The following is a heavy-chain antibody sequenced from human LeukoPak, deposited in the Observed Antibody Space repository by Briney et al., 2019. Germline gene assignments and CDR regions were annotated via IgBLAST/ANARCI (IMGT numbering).Heavy chain of an antibody. Sequence: ASVKVSCKASGYTFTSYGISWVRQAPGQGLEWMGWISAYNGNTNYAQKLQGRVTMTTDTSTSTAYMELRSLRSDDTAVYYCARDWGYSSSWHHLSFGWYWGQGTLVTVSS. CDR3: ARDWGYSSSWHHLSFGWY. CDR1: GYTFTSYG. J-gene: IGHJ4*02. V-gene: IGHV1-18*01. CDR2: ISAYNGNT. D-gene: IGHD6-13*01.